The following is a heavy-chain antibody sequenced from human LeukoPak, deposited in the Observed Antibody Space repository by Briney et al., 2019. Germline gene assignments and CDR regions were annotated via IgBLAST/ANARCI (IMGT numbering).Heavy chain of an antibody. CDR1: GFSVSSSY. D-gene: IGHD6-19*01. Sequence: GGSLRLSCAASGFSVSSSYMSWVRQAPGKGLEWVSLIYSGGSTYYADSVKGRFTISRDNSKNTLYLQMNSLRAEDTAVYYCARSEAVAWSFDLWGRGTLVTVSS. CDR2: IYSGGST. J-gene: IGHJ2*01. CDR3: ARSEAVAWSFDL. V-gene: IGHV3-66*01.